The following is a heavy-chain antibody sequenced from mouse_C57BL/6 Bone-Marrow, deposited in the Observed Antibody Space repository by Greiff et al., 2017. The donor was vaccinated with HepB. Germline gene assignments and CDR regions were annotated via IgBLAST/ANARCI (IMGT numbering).Heavy chain of an antibody. D-gene: IGHD1-3*01. CDR1: GFNIKDDY. V-gene: IGHV14-4*01. J-gene: IGHJ2*01. CDR3: TTMSGSYFDY. Sequence: EVQLQQSGAELVRPGASVKLSCTASGFNIKDDYMHWVKQRPEQGLEWIGWIDPENGDTEYASKFQGKATITADTSSNTAYLQHSSLTSEDTAVYYCTTMSGSYFDYWGQGTTLTVSS. CDR2: IDPENGDT.